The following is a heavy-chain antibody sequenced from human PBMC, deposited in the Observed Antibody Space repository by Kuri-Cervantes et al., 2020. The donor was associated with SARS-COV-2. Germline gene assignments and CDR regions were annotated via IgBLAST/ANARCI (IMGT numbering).Heavy chain of an antibody. V-gene: IGHV3-48*02. CDR3: ATMGATTSNYYYGLDV. CDR2: ISGGSSTM. D-gene: IGHD1-26*01. Sequence: ETLSLTCAASGFTFSSCSMNWIRQALGKGLEWVAYISGGSSTMHYADSVKGRFTISRDNAKNSLYLQMNSLRHEDTAVHYCATMGATTSNYYYGLDVWGHGTTVTVSS. CDR1: GFTFSSCS. J-gene: IGHJ6*02.